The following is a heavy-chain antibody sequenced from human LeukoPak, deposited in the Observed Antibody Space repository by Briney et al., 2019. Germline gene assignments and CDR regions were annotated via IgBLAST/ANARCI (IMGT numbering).Heavy chain of an antibody. V-gene: IGHV1-2*02. Sequence: ASVKVSCKASGYTFNGYYMHWVRQAPGQGLEWMGWINPNSGGTNYAQKFQGRVTMNRGTSISTAYMELSRLRSDDTAVYYCARDQGYSGYDPEIHWGQGTLVTVSS. CDR3: ARDQGYSGYDPEIH. J-gene: IGHJ4*02. CDR1: GYTFNGYY. D-gene: IGHD5-12*01. CDR2: INPNSGGT.